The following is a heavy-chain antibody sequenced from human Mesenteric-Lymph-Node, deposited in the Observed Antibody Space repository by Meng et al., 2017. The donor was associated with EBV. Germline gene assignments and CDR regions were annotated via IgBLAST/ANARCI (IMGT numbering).Heavy chain of an antibody. D-gene: IGHD1-7*01. J-gene: IGHJ4*02. CDR2: VYHRGDT. Sequence: QVQPQESGPGLVKPSGSLSLTFTVSGDSISSDIWWSWVRQPPGKGLEWIGEVYHRGDTNYNPSLKSRVDISVDKSKNQFYLSLFSVTAADTAVYYCGRDQGRELINHWGQGTLVTVSS. V-gene: IGHV4-4*02. CDR1: GDSISSDIW. CDR3: GRDQGRELINH.